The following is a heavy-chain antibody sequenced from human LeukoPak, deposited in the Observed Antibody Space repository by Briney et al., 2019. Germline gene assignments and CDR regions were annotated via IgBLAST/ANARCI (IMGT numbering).Heavy chain of an antibody. V-gene: IGHV3-21*01. CDR3: ARRRGRSQGPYGMDV. J-gene: IGHJ6*04. CDR1: GFAFSNSA. Sequence: GGSLRLSCAASGFAFSNSAMNWVRQAPGKGLEWVSSISSSSSYIYYADSVEGRFTISRDNAKNSLYLQMNSLRAEDTAVYYCARRRGRSQGPYGMDVWGKGTTVTVSS. CDR2: ISSSSSYI.